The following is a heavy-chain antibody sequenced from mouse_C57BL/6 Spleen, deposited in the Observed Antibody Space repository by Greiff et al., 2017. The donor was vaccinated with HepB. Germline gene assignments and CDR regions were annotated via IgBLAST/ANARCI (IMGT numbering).Heavy chain of an antibody. CDR1: GYTFTDYN. CDR2: INPNNGGT. J-gene: IGHJ3*01. D-gene: IGHD2-2*01. CDR3: EGYGYDGFAY. V-gene: IGHV1-22*01. Sequence: EVQLQESGPELVKPGASVKMSCKASGYTFTDYNMHWVKQSHGKSLEWIGYINPNNGGTSYNQKFKGKATLTVNKSSSTAYMELRSLTSEDSAVYYCEGYGYDGFAYWGQGTLVTVSA.